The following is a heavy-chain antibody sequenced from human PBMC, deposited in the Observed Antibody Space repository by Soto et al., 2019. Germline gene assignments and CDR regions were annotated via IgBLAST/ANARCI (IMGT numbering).Heavy chain of an antibody. Sequence: GASVKVSCKASGGTFSSYTISWVRQAPGQGLEWMGRIIPILGIANYAQKFQGRVTITADKSTSTAYMELSSLRSEDTAVYYCAREGRDHIVATIGGRAFDIWGQGTMVTVSS. D-gene: IGHD5-12*01. CDR1: GGTFSSYT. J-gene: IGHJ3*02. V-gene: IGHV1-69*04. CDR3: AREGRDHIVATIGGRAFDI. CDR2: IIPILGIA.